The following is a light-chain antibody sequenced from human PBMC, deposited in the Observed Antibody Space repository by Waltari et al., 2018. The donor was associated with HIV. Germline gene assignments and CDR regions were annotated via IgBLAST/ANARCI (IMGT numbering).Light chain of an antibody. CDR1: QVISNY. J-gene: IGKJ1*01. CDR2: AAS. V-gene: IGKV1-27*01. Sequence: DLQMTQSPSSLSASVGDRISITCRASQVISNYLAWYQQAPGKVPKLLISAASTLQSGVPSRFSGSGSGTDFILTISSLQPEDVGTYYCQKYGSAPWTFGQGTKVAIK. CDR3: QKYGSAPWT.